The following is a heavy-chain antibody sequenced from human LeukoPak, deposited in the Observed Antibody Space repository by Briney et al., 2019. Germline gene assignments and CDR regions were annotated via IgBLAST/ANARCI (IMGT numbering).Heavy chain of an antibody. J-gene: IGHJ4*02. CDR1: GYSFTSYW. D-gene: IGHD2-15*01. V-gene: IGHV5-51*01. Sequence: GESLKISCKGSGYSFTSYWIGWVRPMPGKGLEWMGIIYPGDSDTRYNPSFQGQVTISVDKSINTAYLQWTSLKASDTAMYYCARRSGNPAFNDYWGQGTLVTVSS. CDR2: IYPGDSDT. CDR3: ARRSGNPAFNDY.